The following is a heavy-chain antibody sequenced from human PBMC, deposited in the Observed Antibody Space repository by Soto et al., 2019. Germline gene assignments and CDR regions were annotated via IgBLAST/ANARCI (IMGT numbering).Heavy chain of an antibody. CDR2: ISGSDGRT. V-gene: IGHV3-23*01. CDR1: GFTFSSYA. Sequence: SLRLSCAASGFTFSSYAMSWVRQAPGKGLEWVSTISGSDGRTYSTASVKGRFTISRDNSRNTAYLQMNSLRVEDTAVYYCAKGVSQYTPLALFDYWGRGTLVTVSS. CDR3: AKGVSQYTPLALFDY. J-gene: IGHJ4*02. D-gene: IGHD5-18*01.